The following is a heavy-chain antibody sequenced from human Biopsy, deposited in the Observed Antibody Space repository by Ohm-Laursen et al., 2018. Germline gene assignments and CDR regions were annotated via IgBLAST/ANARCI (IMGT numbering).Heavy chain of an antibody. J-gene: IGHJ6*02. D-gene: IGHD3-22*01. V-gene: IGHV4-34*01. Sequence: ETLSLTCAVSGESFNSYYWSWTRQTPGKGLEWIGEINHSGSTNYNPSLKSRVTISVDTSKNQFSLKVRSVTAADTAVYYCVRGVDYYDPYHYYALNVWGQGTTVTVSS. CDR3: VRGVDYYDPYHYYALNV. CDR1: GESFNSYY. CDR2: INHSGST.